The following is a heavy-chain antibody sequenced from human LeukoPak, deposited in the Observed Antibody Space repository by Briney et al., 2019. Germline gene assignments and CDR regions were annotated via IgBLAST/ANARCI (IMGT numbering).Heavy chain of an antibody. CDR1: GFHYYRPG. D-gene: IGHD6-19*01. J-gene: IGHJ4*02. CDR3: ATGGRDAHNSSALVD. CDR2: IWYDGSNK. V-gene: IGHV3-33*01. Sequence: GGSLRFSYAASGFHYYRPGTLWVRQAPGKGLEWVAVIWYDGSNKYYADSVKGRFTISRDNSKNTLYLQMNSLRGEDTGVDYRATGGRDAHNSSALVDWGQGTMVTVSS.